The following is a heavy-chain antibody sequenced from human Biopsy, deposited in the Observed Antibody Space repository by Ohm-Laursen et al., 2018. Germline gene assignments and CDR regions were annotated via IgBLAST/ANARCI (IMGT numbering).Heavy chain of an antibody. V-gene: IGHV3-74*01. CDR2: INRDGNST. CDR3: AREGYCSRTSCYPDY. D-gene: IGHD2-2*01. Sequence: GSLRLSCAASGYTFSSYWMHWVRQAPGKGLVWVSRINRDGNSTTYADSVKGRFTISRDSAKNTLYLQMNSLRAEDTAVYYCAREGYCSRTSCYPDYWGQGTLVTVSS. J-gene: IGHJ4*02. CDR1: GYTFSSYW.